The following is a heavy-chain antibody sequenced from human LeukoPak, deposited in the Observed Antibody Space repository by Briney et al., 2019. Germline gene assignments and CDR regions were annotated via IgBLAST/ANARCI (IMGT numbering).Heavy chain of an antibody. Sequence: GGSLRLSCAASGFTFSSHTMNWVRQAPGKGLEWVSYISSSSSPIYYADSVKGRFTISRDNAKNSLYLQMNSLRAEDTAVYYCARTMDYYDSGGYYSAFDYWGQGTLVTVSS. V-gene: IGHV3-48*01. CDR2: ISSSSSPI. J-gene: IGHJ4*02. CDR3: ARTMDYYDSGGYYSAFDY. D-gene: IGHD3-22*01. CDR1: GFTFSSHT.